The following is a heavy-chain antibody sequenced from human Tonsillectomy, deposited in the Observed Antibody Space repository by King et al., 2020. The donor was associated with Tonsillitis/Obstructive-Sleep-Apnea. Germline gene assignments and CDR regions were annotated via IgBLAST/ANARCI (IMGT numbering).Heavy chain of an antibody. V-gene: IGHV4-59*01. CDR3: ARVYYYDSIFFDN. D-gene: IGHD3-22*01. CDR2: IYYSGST. Sequence: VQLQESGPGLVKPSETLSLTCTVSGGSISSYYWNWLRQPPGKGLEWIGYIYYSGSTNYNPSLKSRVTISLDTSKNQFSLKLSSVTAADTAVYYCARVYYYDSIFFDNWGQGTLVTVSS. J-gene: IGHJ4*02. CDR1: GGSISSYY.